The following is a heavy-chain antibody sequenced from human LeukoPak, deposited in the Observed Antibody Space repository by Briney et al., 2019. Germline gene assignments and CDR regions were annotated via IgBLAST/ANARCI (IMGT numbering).Heavy chain of an antibody. CDR3: AREIPLVGATDY. V-gene: IGHV4-4*07. Sequence: SETLSLTCIVSGGSISSYYWSWIRQPAGKGLEWIGRIYTSGSANYNPSLKSRVTMSVDTSKNQFSLKLSSVTAADTAVYYCAREIPLVGATDYWGQGTLVTVSS. CDR1: GGSISSYY. D-gene: IGHD1-26*01. J-gene: IGHJ4*02. CDR2: IYTSGSA.